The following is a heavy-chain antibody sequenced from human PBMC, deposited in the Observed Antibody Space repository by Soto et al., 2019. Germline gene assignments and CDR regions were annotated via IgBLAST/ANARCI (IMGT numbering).Heavy chain of an antibody. CDR2: ISGSGGNT. V-gene: IGHV3-23*01. CDR1: GFTFSTYA. J-gene: IGHJ4*02. Sequence: PGGSLRLSCTASGFTFSTYAMSWVRQAPGKGLEWVSVISGSGGNTYYADSVKGRFTISRGNSKNTLYLQMNSLRAEDTAVYYCALHHGSGSYYNPIDYWGQGTLVTVSS. D-gene: IGHD3-10*01. CDR3: ALHHGSGSYYNPIDY.